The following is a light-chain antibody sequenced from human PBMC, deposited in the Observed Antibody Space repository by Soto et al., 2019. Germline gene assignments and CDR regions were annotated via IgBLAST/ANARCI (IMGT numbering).Light chain of an antibody. CDR2: DAS. J-gene: IGKJ1*01. Sequence: EIVMTQSPVTLSVSPGERATLSCRASQSVDGNLAWYQQKPGQAPRLLIYDASTRATGVPARISGSGSGTEFTLTISSLQSEDFAVYYCQQYNNWPKTFGQGTKVDIK. CDR3: QQYNNWPKT. CDR1: QSVDGN. V-gene: IGKV3-15*01.